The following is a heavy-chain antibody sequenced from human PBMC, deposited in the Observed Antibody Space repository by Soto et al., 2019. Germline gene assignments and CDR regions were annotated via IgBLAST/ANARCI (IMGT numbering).Heavy chain of an antibody. CDR3: ARECTIFGVVTYGMDV. V-gene: IGHV3-48*03. CDR1: GFTFSSYE. D-gene: IGHD3-3*01. CDR2: ISSSGSTI. J-gene: IGHJ6*02. Sequence: EVQLVESGGGLVQPGGSLRLSCAASGFTFSSYEMNWVRQAPGKGLEWVSYISSSGSTIYYADSVKGRFTISRDNAKNSLYLQMNSLRAEDTAVYYCARECTIFGVVTYGMDVWGQGTTVTVSS.